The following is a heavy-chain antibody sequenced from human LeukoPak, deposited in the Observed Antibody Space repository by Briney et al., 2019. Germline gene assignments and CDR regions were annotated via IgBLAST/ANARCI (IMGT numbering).Heavy chain of an antibody. CDR1: GFTFSDYY. J-gene: IGHJ4*02. D-gene: IGHD6-19*01. V-gene: IGHV3-11*04. CDR3: ASLGEQWLVQYLHY. Sequence: GGSLRLSCAASGFTFSDYYMTWIRQAPGKGLEWVSYISSSGITIYYADSVKGRFTISRDNAKKSLYLEMNSLRAEDTAVYYCASLGEQWLVQYLHYWGQGTLVTVSS. CDR2: ISSSGITI.